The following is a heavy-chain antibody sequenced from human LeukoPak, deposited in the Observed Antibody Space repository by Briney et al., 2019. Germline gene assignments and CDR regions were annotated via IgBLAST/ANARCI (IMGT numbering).Heavy chain of an antibody. D-gene: IGHD6-6*01. CDR2: INPNSGGT. CDR3: ARARWQLVPYFDS. V-gene: IGHV1-2*02. J-gene: IGHJ4*02. Sequence: VSVKVSCKAPGYTFTDYYMHWVRQAPGQGLEWMGWINPNSGGTNFAQKFRGRVAMTRDTSISTAYLELGSLRSDDTAVYFCARARWQLVPYFDSWGQGTLVTVSS. CDR1: GYTFTDYY.